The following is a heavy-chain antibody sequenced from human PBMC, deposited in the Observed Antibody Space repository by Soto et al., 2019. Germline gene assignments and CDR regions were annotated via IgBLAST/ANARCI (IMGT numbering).Heavy chain of an antibody. D-gene: IGHD2-8*01. V-gene: IGHV1-18*04. Sequence: QVQLVQSGPEVKKPGASVKVSCRASGYTFANYGISWVRQAPGQGLEWMGWISPYDGDRNVAQKFQGRFTMTTDTLTNTVDMEMSSLRADDTAVFYGARDRGFCTEGVGTDEFDPWGQGTLVTVSS. CDR3: ARDRGFCTEGVGTDEFDP. CDR2: ISPYDGDR. J-gene: IGHJ5*02. CDR1: GYTFANYG.